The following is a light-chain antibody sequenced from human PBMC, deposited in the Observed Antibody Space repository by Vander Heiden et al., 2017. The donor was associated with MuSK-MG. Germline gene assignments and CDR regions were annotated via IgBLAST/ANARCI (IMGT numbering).Light chain of an antibody. V-gene: IGKV1-33*01. CDR2: DAS. J-gene: IGKJ4*01. CDR1: QEISNY. CDR3: EQYDNLPLT. Sequence: IQMTQSPSSLSASVGGRVTITGQASQEISNYLKWEQQKPGKATKLLIYDASHWETGVPSMFSGSGSGTDFTFTISSLQPEDIATYYCEQYDNLPLTFGGGTKVEIK.